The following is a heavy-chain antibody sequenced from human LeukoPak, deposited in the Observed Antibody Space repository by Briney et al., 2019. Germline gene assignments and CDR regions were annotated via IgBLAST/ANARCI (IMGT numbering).Heavy chain of an antibody. J-gene: IGHJ6*03. CDR3: ARAGHYGGKPNYYYYYMDV. D-gene: IGHD4-23*01. Sequence: ASVKVSCKASGYTFTSYDINWVRQATGQGLEWMGWMNPNSGNTGYAQKFQGRVTITRNTSISTAYMELSSLRSEDTAVYYCARAGHYGGKPNYYYYYMDVWGKGTTVTVSS. CDR1: GYTFTSYD. CDR2: MNPNSGNT. V-gene: IGHV1-8*03.